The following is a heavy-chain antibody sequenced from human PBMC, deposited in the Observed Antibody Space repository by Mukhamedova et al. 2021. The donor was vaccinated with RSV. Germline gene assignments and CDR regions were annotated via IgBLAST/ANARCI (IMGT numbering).Heavy chain of an antibody. D-gene: IGHD1-1*01. V-gene: IGHV4-34*01. Sequence: STQYNPSLKSRVTISIDLSRNQFSLRLNSVNAADTAVYYCQREIRFNEDHDMDVWGQGTTVSVSS. CDR3: QREIRFNEDHDMDV. CDR2: ST. J-gene: IGHJ6*02.